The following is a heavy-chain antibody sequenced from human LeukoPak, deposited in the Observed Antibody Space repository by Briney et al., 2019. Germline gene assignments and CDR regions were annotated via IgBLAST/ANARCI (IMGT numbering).Heavy chain of an antibody. CDR2: IIPILGIA. Sequence: SVKVCCKASGGTFSSYAISWVRQAPGQGLEWMGRIIPILGIANYAQEFQGRVTITADKSTSTAYMELSSLRSEDTAVYYCARGYCSGGSCYPGGRYFDYWGQGTLVTASS. CDR1: GGTFSSYA. D-gene: IGHD2-15*01. CDR3: ARGYCSGGSCYPGGRYFDY. V-gene: IGHV1-69*04. J-gene: IGHJ4*02.